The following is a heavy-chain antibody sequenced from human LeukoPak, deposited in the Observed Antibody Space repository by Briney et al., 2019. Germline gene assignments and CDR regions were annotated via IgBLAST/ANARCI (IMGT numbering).Heavy chain of an antibody. CDR2: ISSSGSTI. V-gene: IGHV3-11*04. CDR3: ARSDTRIGSKVRGYYMDV. Sequence: PGGSLRLSCAASGFSFSDYYMSWIRQAPGKGLEWVSYISSSGSTIYYADSVKGRFTISRDNAKNSLYLQMNSLRAEDTAVYYCARSDTRIGSKVRGYYMDVWGKGTTVTVSS. CDR1: GFSFSDYY. D-gene: IGHD3-10*01. J-gene: IGHJ6*03.